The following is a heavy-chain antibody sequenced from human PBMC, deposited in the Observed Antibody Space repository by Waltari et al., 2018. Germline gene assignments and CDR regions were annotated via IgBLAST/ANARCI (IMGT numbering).Heavy chain of an antibody. CDR1: GYSFTGYY. D-gene: IGHD1-7*01. Sequence: QVQLVQSGAEVKKPGASVKVSCKASGYSFTGYYITSVRQAHGQGLEWMGWINPYSGGTNYAQKFQGGVTMTRDTSISTAYMELRRLRSDDTAVYYCARELGITGTTDAFDIWGPGTMVTVSS. J-gene: IGHJ3*02. CDR3: ARELGITGTTDAFDI. CDR2: INPYSGGT. V-gene: IGHV1-2*02.